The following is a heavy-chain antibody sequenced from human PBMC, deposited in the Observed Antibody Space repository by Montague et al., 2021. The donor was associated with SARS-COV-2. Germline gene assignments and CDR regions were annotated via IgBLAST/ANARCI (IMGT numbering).Heavy chain of an antibody. CDR2: IGGSGDT. CDR3: AKEMGHGRPFDY. V-gene: IGHV3-23*01. D-gene: IGHD2-15*01. J-gene: IGHJ4*02. Sequence: SLRLSCAASGFTSGFIFRKVAMSWVRQAPGEGLEWVSAIGGSGDTCYADSVKGRFAISRDNSKNTLYLQMNSLRADDTAVYYCAKEMGHGRPFDYWGQGALVTVSS. CDR1: GFTSGFIFRKVA.